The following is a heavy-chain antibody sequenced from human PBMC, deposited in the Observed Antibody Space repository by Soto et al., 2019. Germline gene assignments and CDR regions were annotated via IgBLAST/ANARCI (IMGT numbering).Heavy chain of an antibody. CDR2: ISSSGSTI. CDR1: GFTFSSYE. V-gene: IGHV3-48*03. CDR3: ARDGYSSSWYVFHRGFDP. D-gene: IGHD6-13*01. J-gene: IGHJ5*02. Sequence: EVQLVESGGGLVQPGGSLRLSCAASGFTFSSYEMNWVRQAPGKGLAWVSYISSSGSTIYYADSVKGRFTISRDNAKNSLYLQMNSLRAEDTAVYYCARDGYSSSWYVFHRGFDPWGQGTLVTVSS.